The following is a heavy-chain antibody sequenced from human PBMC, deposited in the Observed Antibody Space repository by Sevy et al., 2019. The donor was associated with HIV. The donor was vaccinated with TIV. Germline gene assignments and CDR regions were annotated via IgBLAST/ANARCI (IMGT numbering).Heavy chain of an antibody. CDR3: TTGGSLFQH. Sequence: GGSLRLSCAASGFTFSKVWMSWVRQAPGKGLEWVGHVKSKTDGGTTDYAAPVRGRFTIPRDDSKNTLSLQMNSLKTEDTAVYYCTTGGSLFQHWGQGTLVTVSS. V-gene: IGHV3-15*01. CDR1: GFTFSKVW. CDR2: VKSKTDGGTT. J-gene: IGHJ1*01. D-gene: IGHD3-16*01.